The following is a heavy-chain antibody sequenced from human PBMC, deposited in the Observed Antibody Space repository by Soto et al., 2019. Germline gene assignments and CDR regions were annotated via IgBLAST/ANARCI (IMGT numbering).Heavy chain of an antibody. CDR1: GGTFSSYA. J-gene: IGHJ6*02. Sequence: QVQLVQSGAEVKKPGSSVKVSCKASGGTFSSYAISWVRQAPGQGLEWMGGIIPIFGTANYAQKFQGRVTITADESTSTAYMELSSLRSEDTAVYYCARAPYDSSGWDDYYYCGMDVWGQGTTVTVSS. D-gene: IGHD6-19*01. CDR2: IIPIFGTA. V-gene: IGHV1-69*12. CDR3: ARAPYDSSGWDDYYYCGMDV.